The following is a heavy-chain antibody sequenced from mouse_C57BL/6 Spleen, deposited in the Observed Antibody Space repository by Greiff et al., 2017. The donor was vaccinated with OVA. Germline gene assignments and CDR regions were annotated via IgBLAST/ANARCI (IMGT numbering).Heavy chain of an antibody. D-gene: IGHD1-1*01. CDR2: IDPSDSYT. CDR3: ARPYYYGSSHYAMDY. V-gene: IGHV1-50*01. Sequence: QVQLQQPGAELVKPGASVKLSCKASGYTFTSYWMQWVKQRPGPGLEWIGEIDPSDSYTNYNQKFKGKATLTVDTSSSTAYMQLSSLTSEDSAVYYCARPYYYGSSHYAMDYWGQGTSVTVSS. CDR1: GYTFTSYW. J-gene: IGHJ4*01.